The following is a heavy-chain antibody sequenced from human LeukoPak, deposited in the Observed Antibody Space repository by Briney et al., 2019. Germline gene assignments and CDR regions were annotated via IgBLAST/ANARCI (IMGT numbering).Heavy chain of an antibody. J-gene: IGHJ5*02. CDR2: INAGNGNT. CDR3: ARAVWFDP. CDR1: GYTFTSYG. Sequence: ASVKVSCKASGYTFTSYGISWVRQAPGQRLEWMGWINAGNGNTKYSEKFQGRVTITRDTSASTAYMELSSLRSEDTAVYYCARAVWFDPWGQGTVVTVSS. V-gene: IGHV1-3*01.